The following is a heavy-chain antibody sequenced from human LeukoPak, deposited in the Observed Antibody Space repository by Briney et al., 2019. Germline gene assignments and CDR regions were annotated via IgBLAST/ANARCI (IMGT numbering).Heavy chain of an antibody. CDR1: GFTFRSYD. CDR2: IDTAGDT. D-gene: IGHD6-13*01. CDR3: VREAGGGSSIDPLDY. J-gene: IGHJ4*02. Sequence: PGGSLRLSCAASGFTFRSYDMHWVRQPTGKGLEWVSAIDTAGDTYYPGSVKGRFTISRENAKNSLYLQMNNLGAGDTAVYYCVREAGGGSSIDPLDYWGQGALVTVSS. V-gene: IGHV3-13*01.